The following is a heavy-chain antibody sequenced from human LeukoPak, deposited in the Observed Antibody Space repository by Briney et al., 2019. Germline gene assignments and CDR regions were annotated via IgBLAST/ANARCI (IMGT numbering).Heavy chain of an antibody. CDR2: ISYDGSNK. CDR1: GFTFSSYG. V-gene: IGHV3-30*03. D-gene: IGHD6-19*01. Sequence: PGRSLRLSCAASGFTFSSYGMHWVRQAPGKGLEWVAVISYDGSNKYYADSVKGRFTISRDNSKNTLYLQMNSLRAEDTAVYYCARGLSYAVAYGDYWGQGTLVTVSS. CDR3: ARGLSYAVAYGDY. J-gene: IGHJ4*02.